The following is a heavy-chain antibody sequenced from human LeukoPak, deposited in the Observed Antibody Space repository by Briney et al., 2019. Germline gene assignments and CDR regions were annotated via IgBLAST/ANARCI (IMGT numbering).Heavy chain of an antibody. D-gene: IGHD2-21*02. J-gene: IGHJ4*02. CDR1: GFTFSSYG. CDR2: ISGSGDNT. Sequence: PGGSLRLSCAASGFTFSSYGMSWVRQAPGKGLEWVSAISGSGDNTYYADSVKGRFTVSRDNSKNTLYVQMKSLRAEDTAVYYCAKDFVVVPGNVSYFDYWGQGTLVTVSS. V-gene: IGHV3-23*01. CDR3: AKDFVVVPGNVSYFDY.